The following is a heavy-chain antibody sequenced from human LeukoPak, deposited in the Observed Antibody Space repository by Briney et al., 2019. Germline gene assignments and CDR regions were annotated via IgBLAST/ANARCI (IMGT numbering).Heavy chain of an antibody. CDR2: IRHSGTT. J-gene: IGHJ6*03. V-gene: IGHV4-38-2*02. Sequence: SETLSLTCTVSGYSISSGYYWVWIRQPPGKGLEWIGTIRHSGTTYYNPSLKSRVTISIDSSKNQFSLKLSAVTAADTAVYYCASVRRGFGESSKYYSYYYMDVWGNGTTVTISS. D-gene: IGHD3-10*01. CDR1: GYSISSGYY. CDR3: ASVRRGFGESSKYYSYYYMDV.